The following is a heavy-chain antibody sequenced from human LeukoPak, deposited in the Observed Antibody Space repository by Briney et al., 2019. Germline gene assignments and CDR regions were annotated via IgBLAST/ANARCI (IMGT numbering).Heavy chain of an antibody. D-gene: IGHD3-22*01. CDR1: GFTFSSYS. CDR3: TRDWDYGSSGYYRDY. Sequence: GGSLRLSCAASGFTFSSYSMNWVRQAPGKGLEWVSYISGSGSTKYYADSVKGRFTISRDNAKNSLYLQMNSLRAEDTAVYYCTRDWDYGSSGYYRDYWGQGTLVTVSS. V-gene: IGHV3-48*04. J-gene: IGHJ4*02. CDR2: ISGSGSTK.